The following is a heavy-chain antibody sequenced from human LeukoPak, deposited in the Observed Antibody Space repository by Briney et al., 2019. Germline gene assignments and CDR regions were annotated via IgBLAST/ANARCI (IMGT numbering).Heavy chain of an antibody. V-gene: IGHV1-2*02. D-gene: IGHD6-13*01. CDR2: INPKSGST. Sequence: GASVIVSCKASAYTFTDYYMHWVRQAPGQGLEWMGWINPKSGSTKYARKFQGRVTMSRDTSISTGYMELSSLRSDDTAVYYCARDEAASPLNSFDYWGQGTLVTVSS. CDR1: AYTFTDYY. J-gene: IGHJ4*02. CDR3: ARDEAASPLNSFDY.